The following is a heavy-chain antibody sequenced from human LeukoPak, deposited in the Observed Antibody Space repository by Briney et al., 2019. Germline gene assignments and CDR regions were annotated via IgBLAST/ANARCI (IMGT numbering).Heavy chain of an antibody. D-gene: IGHD3-22*01. CDR1: GFTFSSYS. J-gene: IGHJ4*02. CDR3: AKDPWYYYDSSGFDY. CDR2: ISSSSSTI. V-gene: IGHV3-48*01. Sequence: GGSLRLSCAASGFTFSSYSMNWVRQAPGKGLEWVSYISSSSSTIYYADSVKGRFTISRDNSKNTLYLQMNSLRAEDTAVYYCAKDPWYYYDSSGFDYWGQGTLVTVSS.